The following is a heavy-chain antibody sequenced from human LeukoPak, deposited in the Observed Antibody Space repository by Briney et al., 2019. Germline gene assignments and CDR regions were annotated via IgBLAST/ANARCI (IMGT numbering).Heavy chain of an antibody. CDR1: GYTFTSYG. CDR2: ISAYNVNT. D-gene: IGHD3-16*02. J-gene: IGHJ5*02. Sequence: ASVKVSCKASGYTFTSYGISWVRQAPGQGLEWMGWISAYNVNTNYAQKLQGRVTMTTDTSTSTAYMELRSLRSDDTAVYYCARVSGVWGSYRYNWFDPWGQGTLVTVSS. CDR3: ARVSGVWGSYRYNWFDP. V-gene: IGHV1-18*01.